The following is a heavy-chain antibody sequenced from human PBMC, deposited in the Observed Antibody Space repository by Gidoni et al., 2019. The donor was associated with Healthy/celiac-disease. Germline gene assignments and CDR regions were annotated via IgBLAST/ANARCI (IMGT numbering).Heavy chain of an antibody. J-gene: IGHJ4*02. V-gene: IGHV4-31*03. CDR3: ARSIAAAGGYYFDY. CDR2: IYYSGST. Sequence: QVQLQESGPGLVKPSQTLSLTCTFSGGPSRGGGYIWSWIRQHPGKGLEWIGYIYYSGSTYYNPSLKSRVTISVDTSKNQFSLKLSSVTAADTAVYYCARSIAAAGGYYFDYWGQGTLVTVSS. CDR1: GGPSRGGGYI. D-gene: IGHD6-13*01.